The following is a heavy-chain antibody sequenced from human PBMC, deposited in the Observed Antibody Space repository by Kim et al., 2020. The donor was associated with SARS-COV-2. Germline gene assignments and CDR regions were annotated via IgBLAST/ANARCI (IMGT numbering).Heavy chain of an antibody. V-gene: IGHV4-39*01. J-gene: IGHJ4*02. CDR3: ARLSSGWYGAVDY. Sequence: SETLSLTCTVSGCSISSSSYYWGWIRQPPGKGLEWIGSIYYSGSTYYNPSLKSRVTISVDTSKNQFSLKLSSVTAADTAVYYCARLSSGWYGAVDYWGQGTLVTVSS. CDR2: IYYSGST. CDR1: GCSISSSSYY. D-gene: IGHD6-19*01.